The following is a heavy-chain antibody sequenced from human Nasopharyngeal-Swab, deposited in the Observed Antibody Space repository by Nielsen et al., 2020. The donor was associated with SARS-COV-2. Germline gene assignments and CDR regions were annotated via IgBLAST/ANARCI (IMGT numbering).Heavy chain of an antibody. CDR3: ARPYCSSTSCPNWFDP. J-gene: IGHJ5*02. CDR2: IYPGDSDT. D-gene: IGHD2-2*01. V-gene: IGHV5-51*01. CDR1: GCSFTSYW. Sequence: GESLKISCKGSGCSFTSYWIGWVRQMPGKGLEWMGIIYPGDSDTRYSPSFQGQVTISADKSISTAYLQWSSLKASDTAMYYCARPYCSSTSCPNWFDPWGQGTLVTVSS.